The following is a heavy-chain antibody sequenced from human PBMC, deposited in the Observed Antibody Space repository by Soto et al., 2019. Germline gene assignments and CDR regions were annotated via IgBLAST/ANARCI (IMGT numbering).Heavy chain of an antibody. V-gene: IGHV4-30-2*01. CDR3: ARGGLLPDY. Sequence: QLQLQESGSGLVKPSQTLSLTCAVSGGSTSSGGYSWSWLRQPPGKGLEWIGYISHSGSTYYTPPLKSRVTISVDTSKNQFSLRLSSVTAADTAVYYCARGGLLPDYWGQGTLVTVSS. CDR2: ISHSGST. D-gene: IGHD6-19*01. J-gene: IGHJ4*02. CDR1: GGSTSSGGYS.